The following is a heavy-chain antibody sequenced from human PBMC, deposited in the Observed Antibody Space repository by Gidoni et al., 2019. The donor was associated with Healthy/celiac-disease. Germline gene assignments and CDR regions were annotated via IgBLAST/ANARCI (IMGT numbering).Heavy chain of an antibody. D-gene: IGHD3-3*01. CDR2: INWNGGST. CDR1: GFTFDDYG. J-gene: IGHJ6*03. CDR3: ARVSDYYDFYYMDV. V-gene: IGHV3-20*01. Sequence: EVQLVESGGGVVRPGGSLRPSCAASGFTFDDYGMSWVSQAPGKGLEWVSGINWNGGSTGYADSVKGRFTISRDNAKNSLYLQMNSLRAEDTALYHCARVSDYYDFYYMDVWGKGTTVTVSS.